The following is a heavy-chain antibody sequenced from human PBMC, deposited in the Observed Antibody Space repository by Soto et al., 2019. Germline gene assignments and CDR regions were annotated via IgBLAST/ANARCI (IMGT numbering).Heavy chain of an antibody. CDR2: IYDSGST. Sequence: QLQLRESGPGLVKPSETLSLTCTVSGGSISGGVGGLYYWSWIRQPPGKGLEWIGYIYDSGSTYSNPSLKSRVTISVDTSKNQSSLRLRSVTAADAAVYYCAREVIPLTTDWYFDLWGRGTLVTVSS. V-gene: IGHV4-30-4*01. CDR3: AREVIPLTTDWYFDL. CDR1: GGSISGGVGGLYY. J-gene: IGHJ2*01. D-gene: IGHD4-17*01.